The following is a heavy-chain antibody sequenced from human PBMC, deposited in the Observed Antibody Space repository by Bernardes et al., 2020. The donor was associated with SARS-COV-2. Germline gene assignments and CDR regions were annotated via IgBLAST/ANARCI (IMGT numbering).Heavy chain of an antibody. V-gene: IGHV4-59*07. Sequence: SDTLSLTCTVSGGSMSSHQWNWIRQPPGKGLEWIGYISYGGSTNYKPSLKSRATISLDTSKKQFSLKLSSVTAADTAVYYCANIVGGNTRYYYDMDVWGQGTTVTVSS. CDR3: ANIVGGNTRYYYDMDV. D-gene: IGHD1-26*01. CDR1: GGSMSSHQ. CDR2: ISYGGST. J-gene: IGHJ6*02.